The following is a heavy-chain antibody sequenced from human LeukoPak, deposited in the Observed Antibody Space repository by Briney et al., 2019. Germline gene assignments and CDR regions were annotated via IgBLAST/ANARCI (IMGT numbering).Heavy chain of an antibody. CDR3: ARDWVAGVPFDAFDI. J-gene: IGHJ3*02. CDR1: GFTLSSYW. V-gene: IGHV3-7*03. Sequence: GGSLRLSCAASGFTLSSYWMSWVRQAPGKGLEWVANIKEDGSEKYYVDSVKGRFTISRDNAQNSVYLHMNSLTAEDTALYYCARDWVAGVPFDAFDIWAKGQWSASLQ. D-gene: IGHD3-10*01. CDR2: IKEDGSEK.